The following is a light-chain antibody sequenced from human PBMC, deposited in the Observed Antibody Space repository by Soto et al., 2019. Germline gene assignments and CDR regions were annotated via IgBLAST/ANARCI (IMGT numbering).Light chain of an antibody. V-gene: IGKV1-33*01. Sequence: DIQMTQSPSSLSASVGDRVTITCQASQDITNYLSWYQQKPGKAPELLIYDASNLETGVPSRFSGSGSGTDFTFTISSLQPEDTATYYCQQYDGMPFTFGPGTKVDIK. CDR1: QDITNY. CDR2: DAS. J-gene: IGKJ3*01. CDR3: QQYDGMPFT.